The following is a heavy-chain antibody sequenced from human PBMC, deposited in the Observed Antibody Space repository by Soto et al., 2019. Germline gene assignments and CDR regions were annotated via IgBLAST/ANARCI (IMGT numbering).Heavy chain of an antibody. CDR3: ARLDLRPNWFDP. J-gene: IGHJ5*02. CDR1: GGSISSGGYY. D-gene: IGHD4-17*01. V-gene: IGHV4-31*03. Sequence: SETLSLTCTVSGGSISSGGYYWSWIRQHPGKGLEWIGYIYFSGSTYYNPFLKSRVTISVDTSKNQFSLKLTSVTAADTAVYYCARLDLRPNWFDPWGLGTLVTVSS. CDR2: IYFSGST.